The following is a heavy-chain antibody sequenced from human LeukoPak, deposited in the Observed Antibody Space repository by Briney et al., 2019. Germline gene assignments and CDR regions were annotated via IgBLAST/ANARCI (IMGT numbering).Heavy chain of an antibody. D-gene: IGHD3-22*01. CDR2: IYSGGST. CDR1: AFTVSSNY. V-gene: IGHV3-66*01. J-gene: IGHJ4*02. CDR3: ARDHDSTY. Sequence: PGGSLRLSCAASAFTVSSNYMSWVRQAPGKGLEWVSVIYSGGSTYYADSVKGRFTISRDNSKNTLYLQMNSLRAEDTAVYYCARDHDSTYWGQGTLVTVSS.